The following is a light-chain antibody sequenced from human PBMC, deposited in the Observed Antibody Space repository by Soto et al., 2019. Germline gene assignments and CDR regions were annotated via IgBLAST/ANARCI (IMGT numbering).Light chain of an antibody. J-gene: IGKJ5*01. Sequence: EIVLTQSPGTLSLSPGERATLSCRASQSVSSSYLAWYQQKPGQAPRLLIYGASSRATGIPDRFSGSGSGTDFTLTISRLELEDFAVYYCQQFDTSPPSTFGQGTRLEIK. CDR3: QQFDTSPPST. CDR2: GAS. CDR1: QSVSSSY. V-gene: IGKV3-20*01.